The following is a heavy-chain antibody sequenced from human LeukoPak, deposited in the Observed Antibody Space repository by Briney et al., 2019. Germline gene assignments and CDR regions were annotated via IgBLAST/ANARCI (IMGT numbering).Heavy chain of an antibody. D-gene: IGHD5-12*01. Sequence: PGRSLRLSCAASGFTFSSYAMHWVRQAPGKGLEWVAVISYDGSNKYYADSVKGRFTISRDNTKNTLYLQMNSLRAEDTAVYYCARDPFWSGYDSNNWFDPWGQGTLVTVSS. CDR3: ARDPFWSGYDSNNWFDP. CDR2: ISYDGSNK. J-gene: IGHJ5*02. CDR1: GFTFSSYA. V-gene: IGHV3-30-3*01.